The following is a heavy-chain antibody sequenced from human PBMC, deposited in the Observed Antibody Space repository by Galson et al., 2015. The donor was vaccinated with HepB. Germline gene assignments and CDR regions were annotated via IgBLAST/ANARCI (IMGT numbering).Heavy chain of an antibody. Sequence: SVKVSCKASGYTFTRYNINWVRQAPGQGLLWMGNAKYTQKLQGRVTMTTDTSTNTAYMELRSLRSDDTAMYYCARGGMATIGGPTFDYWGQGTLVTVSS. D-gene: IGHD5-24*01. CDR3: ARGGMATIGGPTFDY. CDR1: GYTFTRYN. V-gene: IGHV1-18*01. J-gene: IGHJ4*02.